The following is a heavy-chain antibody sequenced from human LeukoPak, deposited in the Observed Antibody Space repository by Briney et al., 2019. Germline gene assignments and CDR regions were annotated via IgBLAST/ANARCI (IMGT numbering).Heavy chain of an antibody. CDR3: ARVLYNWNYVGPGYYYYMDL. J-gene: IGHJ6*03. V-gene: IGHV1-8*01. D-gene: IGHD1-7*01. CDR1: GYTFTSYD. Sequence: ASVKVSCKASGYTFTSYDINWVRQATGQGLEWMGWMNPNSGNTGYAQKFQGRVTMTRNTSISTAYMELSSLRSEDTAVYYCARVLYNWNYVGPGYYYYMDLWGKGTTVTVSS. CDR2: MNPNSGNT.